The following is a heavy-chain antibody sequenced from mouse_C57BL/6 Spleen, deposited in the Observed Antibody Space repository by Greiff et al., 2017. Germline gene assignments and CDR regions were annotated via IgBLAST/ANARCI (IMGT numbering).Heavy chain of an antibody. V-gene: IGHV14-4*01. CDR3: TTLQLPLDY. CDR1: GFNIKDDY. Sequence: VQLQQSGAELVRPGASVKLSCTASGFNIKDDYMHWVKQRPEQGLEWIGWIDPENGDTEYASKFQGKATITADTSSNTAYLQLSSLTSEDTAVYYCTTLQLPLDYWGQGTTLTVSA. D-gene: IGHD5-5*01. CDR2: IDPENGDT. J-gene: IGHJ2*01.